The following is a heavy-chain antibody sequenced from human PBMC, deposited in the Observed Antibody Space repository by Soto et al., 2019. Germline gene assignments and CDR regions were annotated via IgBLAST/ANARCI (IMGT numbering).Heavy chain of an antibody. J-gene: IGHJ3*01. CDR2: IYPLDSNI. CDR1: GYTFSKYW. D-gene: IGHD1-26*01. Sequence: GESLKISCKASGYTFSKYWIGWVRQLPGKGLEWMGIIYPLDSNIRYRPSFRGQVTISADKSVNTAYLQWSSLKASDTAMYYCARLGWERLPEDLYFCGQGTMVTVSS. V-gene: IGHV5-51*01. CDR3: ARLGWERLPEDLYF.